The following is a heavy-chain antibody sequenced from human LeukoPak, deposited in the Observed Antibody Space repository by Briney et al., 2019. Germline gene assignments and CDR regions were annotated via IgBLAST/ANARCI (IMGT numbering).Heavy chain of an antibody. J-gene: IGHJ4*02. Sequence: GGSLRLSCAASGFTFSSYAMSWVRQAPGKGLEWVSAISGSGGSTYYADSVKGRFTISRDNSKNTLYLQMNSLRAEDTAVYYCANCAKYYYGSGSYFNYWGQGTLATVSS. CDR3: ANCAKYYYGSGSYFNY. CDR1: GFTFSSYA. V-gene: IGHV3-23*01. CDR2: ISGSGGST. D-gene: IGHD3-10*01.